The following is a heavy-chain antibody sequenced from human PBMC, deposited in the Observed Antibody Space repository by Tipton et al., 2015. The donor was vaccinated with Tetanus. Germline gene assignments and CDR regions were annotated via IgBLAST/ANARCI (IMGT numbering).Heavy chain of an antibody. Sequence: SLRLSCAASGFTFSNYAMHWVRQAPGKGLEWVAVISYHGTKTYYADSVRDRFTISRDSSKNTLYLQVNSLRVEDTAIYFCAKGRAAATYFFDYWGQGTPVTVSS. D-gene: IGHD6-25*01. V-gene: IGHV3-30-3*01. CDR1: GFTFSNYA. J-gene: IGHJ4*02. CDR3: AKGRAAATYFFDY. CDR2: ISYHGTKT.